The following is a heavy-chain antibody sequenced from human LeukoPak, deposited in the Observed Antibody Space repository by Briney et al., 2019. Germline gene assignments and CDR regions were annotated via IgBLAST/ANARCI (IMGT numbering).Heavy chain of an antibody. CDR2: INPNSGGT. D-gene: IGHD5-18*01. J-gene: IGHJ5*02. Sequence: ASVKVSCKASGYTFTGYYMHWVRQAPGQGLEWMGWINPNSGGTNYAQKFQGRVTMTRDTSISTAYMELSSLRSEDTAVYYCAKELRYGYSYGGAQGLAWGQGTLVTVSS. CDR3: AKELRYGYSYGGAQGLA. CDR1: GYTFTGYY. V-gene: IGHV1-2*02.